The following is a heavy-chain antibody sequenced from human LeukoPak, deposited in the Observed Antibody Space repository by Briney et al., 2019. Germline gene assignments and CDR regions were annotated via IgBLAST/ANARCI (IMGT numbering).Heavy chain of an antibody. D-gene: IGHD3-22*01. CDR3: AKKMGSSGSYSFDY. Sequence: GGSLRLSCAASGFTFSTYSMSWVRQAPGKGLEWVSAISGSAGTTYFGDSVKGRFTISRDNSKSTLYLQMNSLRAEDTAVYYCAKKMGSSGSYSFDYWGQGTLVTVSS. V-gene: IGHV3-23*01. CDR1: GFTFSTYS. J-gene: IGHJ4*02. CDR2: ISGSAGTT.